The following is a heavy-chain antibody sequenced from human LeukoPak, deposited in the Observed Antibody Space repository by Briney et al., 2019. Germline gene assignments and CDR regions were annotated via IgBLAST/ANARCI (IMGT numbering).Heavy chain of an antibody. J-gene: IGHJ3*02. Sequence: GGSLRLSCADSGFTFSSYIMNWVRQAPGKGLEWVSSISSGSSHIFYADSVKGRFTISRENARNSLYLQMNSLGAEDTAVYYCARGGTGATRDDTFDIWGQGTMVTVSS. CDR3: ARGGTGATRDDTFDI. CDR2: ISSGSSHI. D-gene: IGHD1-7*01. CDR1: GFTFSSYI. V-gene: IGHV3-21*01.